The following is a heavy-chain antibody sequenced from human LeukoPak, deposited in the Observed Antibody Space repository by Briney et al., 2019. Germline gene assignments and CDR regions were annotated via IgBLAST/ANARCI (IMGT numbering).Heavy chain of an antibody. V-gene: IGHV4-31*03. J-gene: IGHJ5*02. CDR1: GGSISSGGYY. Sequence: SETLSLTCTVSGGSISSGGYYWSWIRQHPGKGLEWIGYIYYSGSTYYNPSLKSRVTVSVDTSKNQFSLKLSSVTAADTAVYYCARARMVRGVNVLVGDWFDPWGQGTLVTVSS. CDR2: IYYSGST. CDR3: ARARMVRGVNVLVGDWFDP. D-gene: IGHD3-10*01.